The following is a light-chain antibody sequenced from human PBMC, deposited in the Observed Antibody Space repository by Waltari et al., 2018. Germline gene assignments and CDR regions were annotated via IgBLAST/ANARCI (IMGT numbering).Light chain of an antibody. CDR2: DAS. Sequence: EIVLTQSPATLSLSPGERATPSCRASQSVSSYLAWYQQKPGQAPRLLIYDASNRATGIPARFSGSGSGTDFTLTISSLEPEDFAVYYCQQCNNWPLTFGQGTKVEIK. V-gene: IGKV3-11*01. CDR3: QQCNNWPLT. CDR1: QSVSSY. J-gene: IGKJ1*01.